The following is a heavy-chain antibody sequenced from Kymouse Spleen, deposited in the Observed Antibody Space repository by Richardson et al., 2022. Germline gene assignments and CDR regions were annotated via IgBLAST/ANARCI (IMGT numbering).Heavy chain of an antibody. V-gene: IGHV3-73*02. CDR3: TRHYDILTDGGV*L. CDR2: IRSKANSYAT. J-gene: IGHJ4*02. Sequence: EVQLVESGGGLVQPGGSLKLSCAASGFTFSGSAMHWVRQASGKGLEWVGRIRSKANSYATAYAASVKGRFTISRDDSKNTAYLQMNSLKTEDTAVYYCTRHYDILTDGGV*LLGPGNPGHRLL. D-gene: IGHD3-9*01. CDR1: GFTFSGSA.